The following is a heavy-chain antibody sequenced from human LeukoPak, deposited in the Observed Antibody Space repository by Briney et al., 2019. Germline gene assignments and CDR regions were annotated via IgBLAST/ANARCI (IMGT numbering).Heavy chain of an antibody. CDR3: ARQTYDSSY. Sequence: SETLSLTCAVSGGSISSGGYSWSWIRQPPGKGLEWIGYIYHSVSTFYNPSLKSRVTISVERSKNQFSLKLSSVTAADTAVYYCARQTYDSSYWGQGTLVTVSS. V-gene: IGHV4-30-2*01. D-gene: IGHD5-12*01. CDR1: GGSISSGGYS. CDR2: IYHSVST. J-gene: IGHJ4*02.